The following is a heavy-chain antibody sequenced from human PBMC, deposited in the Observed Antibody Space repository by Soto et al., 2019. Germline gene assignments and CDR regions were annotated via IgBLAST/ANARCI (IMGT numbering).Heavy chain of an antibody. CDR1: GFLFNSYG. CDR2: ISSTSTYI. D-gene: IGHD3-16*01. CDR3: ARDSAPCMICPDFDL. V-gene: IGHV3-21*01. J-gene: IGHJ4*02. Sequence: EVQLVESGGGLAKPGGSLRLSCAASGFLFNSYGLNWVRLSPGRGLEWISSISSTSTYIEYADSVKGRFINSRDNGENSVVLPMNSLTAEDTVVCYCARDSAPCMICPDFDLWGQGALVTASS.